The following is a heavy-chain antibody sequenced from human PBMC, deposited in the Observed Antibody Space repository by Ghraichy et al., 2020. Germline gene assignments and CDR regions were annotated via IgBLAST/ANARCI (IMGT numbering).Heavy chain of an antibody. V-gene: IGHV3-64*01. Sequence: GGSLRLSCAASGFTFSSHAMHWVRQAPGKGLEYVSGISADGGSTFYGNPVKGRFTISRDNSKNTLYLQMGSLRAEDMAVYYCARGYSGSYYPWGQGTLVTVSS. J-gene: IGHJ5*02. CDR1: GFTFSSHA. CDR3: ARGYSGSYYP. CDR2: ISADGGST. D-gene: IGHD1-26*01.